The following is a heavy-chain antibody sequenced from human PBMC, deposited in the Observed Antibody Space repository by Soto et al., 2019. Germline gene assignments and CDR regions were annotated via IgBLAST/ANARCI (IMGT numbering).Heavy chain of an antibody. V-gene: IGHV3-33*01. CDR2: IWYDGSNK. D-gene: IGHD2-2*01. CDR1: GFTFSSYG. CDR3: ARAALKFSIVVVPAAHDY. Sequence: QVQLVESGGGVVQPGRSLRLSCAASGFTFSSYGMHWVRQAPGKGLEWVAVIWYDGSNKYYADSVKGRFTISRDNSKNTLYLQMNSLRAEDTAVYYCARAALKFSIVVVPAAHDYWGQGTLVTVSS. J-gene: IGHJ4*02.